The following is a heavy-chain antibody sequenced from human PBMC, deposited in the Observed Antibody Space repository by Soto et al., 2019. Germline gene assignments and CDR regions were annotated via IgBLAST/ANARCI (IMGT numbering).Heavy chain of an antibody. CDR1: GGTFSSYT. D-gene: IGHD3-9*01. CDR3: ARSLDYDILTGYKNSNYYYYYMDV. Sequence: SVKVSCKASGGTFSSYTTIWVRQVPGQGLEWMGRIIPILGIANYAQKFQGRVTITADKSTSTAYMELSSLRSEDTAVYYCARSLDYDILTGYKNSNYYYYYMDVWRKGTTVTVSS. V-gene: IGHV1-69*02. J-gene: IGHJ6*03. CDR2: IIPILGIA.